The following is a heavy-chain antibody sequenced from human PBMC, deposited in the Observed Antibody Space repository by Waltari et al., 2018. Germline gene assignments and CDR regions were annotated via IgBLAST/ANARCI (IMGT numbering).Heavy chain of an antibody. CDR1: GGSLSGYY. Sequence: QVQLQQWGAGLLKPSETLSLTCAVYGGSLSGYYWSWIRQPPGKGLEWIGEINHSGSTNYNPSLKSRVTISVDTSKNQFSLKLSSVTAADTAVYYCARGFPCSSTSCYIDYWGQGTLVTVSS. CDR2: INHSGST. J-gene: IGHJ4*02. D-gene: IGHD2-2*02. V-gene: IGHV4-34*01. CDR3: ARGFPCSSTSCYIDY.